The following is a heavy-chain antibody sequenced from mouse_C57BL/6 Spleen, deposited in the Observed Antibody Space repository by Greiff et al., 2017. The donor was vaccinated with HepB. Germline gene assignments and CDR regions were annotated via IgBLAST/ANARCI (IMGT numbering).Heavy chain of an antibody. V-gene: IGHV1-80*01. J-gene: IGHJ4*01. D-gene: IGHD1-1*01. CDR1: GYAFSSYW. CDR2: IYPGDGDT. Sequence: VMLVESGAELVKPGASVKISCKASGYAFSSYWMNWVKQRPGKGLEWIGQIYPGDGDTNYNGKFKGKATLTADKSSSTAYMQLSSLTSEDSAVYFCAIYYGSSPYAMDYWGQGTSVTVSS. CDR3: AIYYGSSPYAMDY.